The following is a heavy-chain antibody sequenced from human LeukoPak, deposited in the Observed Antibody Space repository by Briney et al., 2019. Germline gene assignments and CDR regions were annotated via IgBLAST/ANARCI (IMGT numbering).Heavy chain of an antibody. CDR1: GYTFTDSY. V-gene: IGHV1-2*02. CDR2: INPNSGGT. D-gene: IGHD1-26*01. J-gene: IGHJ6*02. Sequence: ASVKVSCKASGYTFTDSYIYWVRQAPGQGLEWVGWINPNSGGTNYAQKFQGRVTMTRDTSISTAYMELSRLRSDDTAVYYCARDQWEPLLGXGMDVWGQGTTVTVSS. CDR3: ARDQWEPLLGXGMDV.